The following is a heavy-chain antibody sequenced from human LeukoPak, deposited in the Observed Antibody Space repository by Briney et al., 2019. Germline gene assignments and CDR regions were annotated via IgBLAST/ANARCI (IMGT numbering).Heavy chain of an antibody. CDR1: GYTFTSYG. CDR3: ARNHYDFWSGYYLGY. J-gene: IGHJ4*02. Sequence: ASVKVSCKASGYTFTSYGISWVRQAPGQGLEWMGWISAYNGNTNYAQKLQGRVTMTTDTSTSTAYMELRSLRSDDTAVYYCARNHYDFWSGYYLGYWGQGTLVTVSS. V-gene: IGHV1-18*01. CDR2: ISAYNGNT. D-gene: IGHD3-3*01.